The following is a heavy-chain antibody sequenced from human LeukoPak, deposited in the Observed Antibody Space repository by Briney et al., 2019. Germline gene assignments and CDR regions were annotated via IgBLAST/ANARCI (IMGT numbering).Heavy chain of an antibody. J-gene: IGHJ3*02. Sequence: SETLSLTCTVSGGSISSSSYYWGWIRQPPGKGLEWIGSIYYSGSTYYNPSLKSRVTISVDTSKNQFSLKLSSVTAADTAVYYCARLIVGATIYAFDIWGQGTMVTVSS. D-gene: IGHD1-26*01. CDR3: ARLIVGATIYAFDI. CDR1: GGSISSSSYY. V-gene: IGHV4-39*01. CDR2: IYYSGST.